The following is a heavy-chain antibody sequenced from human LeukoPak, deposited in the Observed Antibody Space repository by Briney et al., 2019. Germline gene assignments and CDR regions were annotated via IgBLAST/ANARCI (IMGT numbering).Heavy chain of an antibody. D-gene: IGHD2-15*01. CDR1: GYTFSNYA. CDR3: ARDFGRGYCSGGSCNDLDY. CDR2: INTNTGNP. J-gene: IGHJ4*02. Sequence: ASVKVSCKASGYTFSNYAMNWVRQAPGQGLEWMGWINTNTGNPTYAKGFTGRFVFSLDTSVSTAYLQISSLKAEDTAVYYCARDFGRGYCSGGSCNDLDYWGQGTLVTVSS. V-gene: IGHV7-4-1*02.